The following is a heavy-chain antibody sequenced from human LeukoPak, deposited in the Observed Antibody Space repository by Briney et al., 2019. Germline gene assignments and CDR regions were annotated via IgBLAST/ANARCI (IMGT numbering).Heavy chain of an antibody. CDR2: IGGYGGTP. Sequence: GGSLRLSCAASGFTFSNYALNWVRQAPGKGLEWVSGIGGYGGTPDYADSVKGRFTISRDNSKNTLYLQMNSLRAEDTAVYYCAKEYPVHQLLFCADYWGQGTLVTVSS. D-gene: IGHD2-2*01. CDR3: AKEYPVHQLLFCADY. V-gene: IGHV3-23*01. J-gene: IGHJ4*02. CDR1: GFTFSNYA.